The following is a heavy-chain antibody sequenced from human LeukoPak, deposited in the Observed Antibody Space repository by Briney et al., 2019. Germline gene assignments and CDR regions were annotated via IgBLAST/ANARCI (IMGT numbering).Heavy chain of an antibody. CDR1: GFTFSSYG. J-gene: IGHJ2*01. CDR2: IRYDGSNK. CDR3: AKDLQWLAHQALYWYFDL. D-gene: IGHD6-19*01. Sequence: GGFLRLSCAASGFTFSSYGMHWVRQAPGKGLEWVAFIRYDGSNKYYADSVKGRFTISRDNSKNTLYLQMNSLRAEDTAVYYCAKDLQWLAHQALYWYFDLWGRGTLVTVSS. V-gene: IGHV3-30*02.